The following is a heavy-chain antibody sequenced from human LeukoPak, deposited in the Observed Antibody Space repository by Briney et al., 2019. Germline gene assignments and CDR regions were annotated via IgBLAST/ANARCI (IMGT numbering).Heavy chain of an antibody. D-gene: IGHD3-3*01. J-gene: IGHJ5*02. CDR1: GGSISSYY. Sequence: PSETLSLTCTVSGGSISSYYWGWIRQPPGKGLEWIGSMYYSGSTYYNPSLKSRVTISVDTSKNQFSLKLSSVTAADTAVYYCAREAITIFGVVRTQTTYGPHRFDPWGQGTLVTVSS. CDR2: MYYSGST. CDR3: AREAITIFGVVRTQTTYGPHRFDP. V-gene: IGHV4-39*07.